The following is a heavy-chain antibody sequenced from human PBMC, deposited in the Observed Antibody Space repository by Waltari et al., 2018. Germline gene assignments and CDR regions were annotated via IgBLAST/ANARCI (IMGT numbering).Heavy chain of an antibody. J-gene: IGHJ5*02. D-gene: IGHD2-8*01. CDR1: GGSFTTYY. CDR3: ARGYPPFCSTKNCMRDGLRFGP. Sequence: QVQLQQWGAGLLKPSETLSLTCAVHGGSFTTYYWTWIRQAPGKGLEWIGEVHHSGGANTNPSLRSRVTILLDTSNNQFSLNLSSVTAADSAVYYCARGYPPFCSTKNCMRDGLRFGPWGQGTRVTVSS. CDR2: VHHSGGA. V-gene: IGHV4-34*01.